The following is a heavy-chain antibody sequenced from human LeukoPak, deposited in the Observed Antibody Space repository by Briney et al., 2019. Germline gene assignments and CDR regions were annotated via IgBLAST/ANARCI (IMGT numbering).Heavy chain of an antibody. CDR1: RYTFTGYY. V-gene: IGHV1-2*02. D-gene: IGHD2-2*01. J-gene: IGHJ6*03. CDR3: ARSDQFPYYMDV. Sequence: ASVKVSCKASRYTFTGYYMHWVRQAPGQGLEWMGWIYPNSGGTNYAQKFQGRVTMTGDTSISTAYMELSRLRSDDTAVYYCARSDQFPYYMDVWGKGTTVTVSS. CDR2: IYPNSGGT.